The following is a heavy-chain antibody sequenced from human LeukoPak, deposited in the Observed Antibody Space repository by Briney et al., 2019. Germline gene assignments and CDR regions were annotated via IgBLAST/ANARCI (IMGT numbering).Heavy chain of an antibody. J-gene: IGHJ5*02. CDR3: ARGDLYDGGGRNWFDP. CDR1: GDSMRSFY. V-gene: IGHV4-4*07. CDR2: IHTSETT. D-gene: IGHD3-16*01. Sequence: SETLSLTCTVSGDSMRSFYWSFIRQPAGKGLEWIGRIHTSETTWYNASLKSRVAMSVDTSKNQFSLRLTSVTAADTAVYYCARGDLYDGGGRNWFDPWGQGTLVTVSS.